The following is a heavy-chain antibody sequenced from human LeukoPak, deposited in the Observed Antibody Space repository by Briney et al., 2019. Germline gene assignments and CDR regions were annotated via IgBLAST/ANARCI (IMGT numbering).Heavy chain of an antibody. V-gene: IGHV4-59*01. J-gene: IGHJ4*02. CDR1: GGSISSYY. CDR2: IYYSGST. Sequence: SGTLSLTCTVSGGSISSYYWSWIRQPPGKGLEWIGYIYYSGSTNYNPSLKSRVTISVDTSKNQFSLKLSSVTAADTAVYYCARTGYSSGWSSTYFDYWGQGTLVTVSS. CDR3: ARTGYSSGWSSTYFDY. D-gene: IGHD6-19*01.